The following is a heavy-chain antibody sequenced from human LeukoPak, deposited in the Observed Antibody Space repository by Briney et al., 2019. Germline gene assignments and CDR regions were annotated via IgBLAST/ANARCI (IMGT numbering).Heavy chain of an antibody. CDR3: ARGYCSGGSCYPLPGY. CDR1: GGSIRSYF. CDR2: IDDSGNT. D-gene: IGHD2-15*01. Sequence: SETLSLTCSVSGGSIRSYFWSWIRQPAGKGLEWIGYIDDSGNTNYNPSLKSRVTISVDTSKNQFSLKLSSVTAADTAVYYCARGYCSGGSCYPLPGYWGQGTLVTVSS. V-gene: IGHV4-59*08. J-gene: IGHJ4*02.